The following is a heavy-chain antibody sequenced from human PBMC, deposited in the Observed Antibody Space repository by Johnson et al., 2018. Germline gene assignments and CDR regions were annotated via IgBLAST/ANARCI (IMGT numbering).Heavy chain of an antibody. CDR2: INSDGSST. V-gene: IGHV3-74*01. CDR3: ARGPRYNWNYDYYYMDV. J-gene: IGHJ6*03. D-gene: IGHD1-20*01. Sequence: VQLQESGGGLVQPGGSLRLSCAASGFTFSSYWMHWVRQAPGKGLVWVSRINSDGSSTSYTDSVKGRFTISRDNAKNTLYPQMNSLRAEDTAVYYCARGPRYNWNYDYYYMDVWGKGTTVTVSS. CDR1: GFTFSSYW.